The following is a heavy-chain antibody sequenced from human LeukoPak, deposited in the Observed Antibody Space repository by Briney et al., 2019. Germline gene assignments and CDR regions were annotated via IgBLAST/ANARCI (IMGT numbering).Heavy chain of an antibody. CDR3: ARHVRVYRIMITFGGVVPPFGY. J-gene: IGHJ4*02. D-gene: IGHD3-16*01. V-gene: IGHV4-39*01. CDR1: GGSISSSSYY. CDR2: IYYSGST. Sequence: MSSETLSLTCTVSGGSISSSSYYWGWIRQPPGKGLEWIGSIYYSGSTYYNPSLKSRVTISVDTSKNQFSLKLSSVTAADTAVYYCARHVRVYRIMITFGGVVPPFGYWGQGTLVTVSS.